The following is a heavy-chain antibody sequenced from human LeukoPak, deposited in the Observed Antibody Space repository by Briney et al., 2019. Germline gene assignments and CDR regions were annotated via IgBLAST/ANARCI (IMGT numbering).Heavy chain of an antibody. D-gene: IGHD3-10*01. CDR2: IYYSGST. J-gene: IGHJ4*02. CDR1: GGSIRGYY. CDR3: ARHEFDSGSLPYFDY. V-gene: IGHV4-59*08. Sequence: SETLSLTCTVSGGSIRGYYWSWIRQPPGKGLEWIGYIYYSGSTNYNPSLKSRVTISVDTSKNQFSLRLSAVTAADTAVYYCARHEFDSGSLPYFDYWGQGILVTVSS.